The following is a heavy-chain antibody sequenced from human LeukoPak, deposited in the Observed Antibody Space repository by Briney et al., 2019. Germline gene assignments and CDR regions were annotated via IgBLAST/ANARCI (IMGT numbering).Heavy chain of an antibody. D-gene: IGHD6-19*01. Sequence: PPETLSLTCTVSGASFTTYYWSWIRQPPGKGLEWIGYIFYTGNTNYNPSLKSRVSISIDTSKNQFSLKLTSVTAADTAVYYCASQTSVAGTLDYWGQGALVTVSS. CDR3: ASQTSVAGTLDY. CDR1: GASFTTYY. J-gene: IGHJ4*01. CDR2: IFYTGNT. V-gene: IGHV4-59*01.